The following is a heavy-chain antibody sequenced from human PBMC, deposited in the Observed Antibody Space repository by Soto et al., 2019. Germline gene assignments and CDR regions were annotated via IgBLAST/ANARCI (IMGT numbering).Heavy chain of an antibody. CDR1: GFSLSTSGVG. V-gene: IGHV2-5*02. J-gene: IGHJ1*01. Sequence: QITLKESGPTLVKPTQTLTLTCTFSGFSLSTSGVGVGWIRQPPGKALEWLALIYWDDDKRCSPSLKSRLTIXXXTXXSQVVLTMTNLDPVDTATYYCAQRLYDRSGPALQHWGQGTLVTVSS. D-gene: IGHD3-22*01. CDR3: AQRLYDRSGPALQH. CDR2: IYWDDDK.